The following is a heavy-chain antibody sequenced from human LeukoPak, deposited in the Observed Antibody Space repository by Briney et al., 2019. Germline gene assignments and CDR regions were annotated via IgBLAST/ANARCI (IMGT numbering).Heavy chain of an antibody. V-gene: IGHV1-24*01. Sequence: ASVKVSCKVSGYTLTELSMHWVRQAPGKGLEGRGGFDPEDGETIYAQKFQGRVTMTEDTSTDPAYMELSSLRSEDTAVYYCATGAMIEAFDIWGQGTMVTVSS. J-gene: IGHJ3*02. CDR2: FDPEDGET. D-gene: IGHD3-22*01. CDR3: ATGAMIEAFDI. CDR1: GYTLTELS.